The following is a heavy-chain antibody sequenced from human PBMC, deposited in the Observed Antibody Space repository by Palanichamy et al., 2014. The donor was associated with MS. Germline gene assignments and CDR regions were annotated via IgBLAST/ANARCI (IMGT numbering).Heavy chain of an antibody. CDR1: GFSFESYG. CDR3: ARQYSSYGNSHWYFDR. Sequence: QVQLVESGGGVVQPGKSLKLSCAASGFSFESYGMHWVRQAPGKGLEWVALIWFDGSKRYYADPVKGRFTVSRDNSKMYLQMNSLRVEDTAVYFYARQYSSYGNSHWYFDRWGRGTLVTVAS. V-gene: IGHV3-33*01. D-gene: IGHD4-23*01. CDR2: IWFDGSKR. J-gene: IGHJ2*01.